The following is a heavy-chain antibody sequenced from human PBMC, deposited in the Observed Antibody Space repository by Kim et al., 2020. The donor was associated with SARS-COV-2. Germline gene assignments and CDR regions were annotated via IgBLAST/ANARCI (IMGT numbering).Heavy chain of an antibody. V-gene: IGHV3-33*05. CDR1: GFTFSSYG. CDR2: ISYDGSNK. CDR3: PRRSCLPHPFAS. J-gene: IGHJ4*02. D-gene: IGHD2-15*01. Sequence: GGSLRLSCAASGFTFSSYGMHWVRQAPGKGLEWVAVISYDGSNKYYEDPVKGRSPIPKTISKNTRYLQMKSLRAGDTAVYYCPRRSCLPHPFASWGKGPL.